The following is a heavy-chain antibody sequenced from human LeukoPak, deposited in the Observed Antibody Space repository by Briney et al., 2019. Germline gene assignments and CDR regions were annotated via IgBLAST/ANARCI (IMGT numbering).Heavy chain of an antibody. D-gene: IGHD3-22*01. V-gene: IGHV4-61*01. Sequence: PSETLSLTCTVSGGSVSSGSYYWSWIRQPPGKGLEWIGYIYYRGSTNNNPSLKSRVTISVDTSKNQFSLKLSSLTAADTAVYYCARGGPYGSSRYYYHAFDSWGQGTMVTVSS. J-gene: IGHJ3*02. CDR3: ARGGPYGSSRYYYHAFDS. CDR1: GGSVSSGSYY. CDR2: IYYRGST.